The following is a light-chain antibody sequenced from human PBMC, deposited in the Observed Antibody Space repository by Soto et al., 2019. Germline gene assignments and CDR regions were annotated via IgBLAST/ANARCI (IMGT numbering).Light chain of an antibody. V-gene: IGLV2-14*01. CDR2: EVS. CDR1: CSDVGGYNY. J-gene: IGLJ1*01. CDR3: SSYTSSSTLYV. Sequence: VLTLPASVSGSPGQSITISCTGTCSDVGGYNYVSWYQQHPGKAPKLMIYEVSNRPSGVSNRFSGSKSGNTASLTISGLQAEDEADYYCSSYTSSSTLYVFGTGTKVTVL.